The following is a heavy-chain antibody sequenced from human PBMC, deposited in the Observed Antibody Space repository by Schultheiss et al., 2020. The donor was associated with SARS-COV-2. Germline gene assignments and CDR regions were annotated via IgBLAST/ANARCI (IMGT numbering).Heavy chain of an antibody. CDR2: INLSGST. V-gene: IGHV4-34*01. Sequence: SETLSLTCAVYGGSFSGYYWSWIRQPPGKGLEWIGEINLSGSTNYNPSLKSRVTISVDTSKNQFSLKLSSVTAADTAVYYCARTTLYSSSYYMDVWGKGTTVTVSS. CDR1: GGSFSGYY. D-gene: IGHD6-13*01. J-gene: IGHJ6*03. CDR3: ARTTLYSSSYYMDV.